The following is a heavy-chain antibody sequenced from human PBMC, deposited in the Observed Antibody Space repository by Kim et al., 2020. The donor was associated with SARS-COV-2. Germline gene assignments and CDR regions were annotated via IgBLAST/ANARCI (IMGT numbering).Heavy chain of an antibody. CDR1: GFTFSSYA. J-gene: IGHJ5*02. Sequence: GGSLRLSCSASGFTFSSYAMHWVRQAPGKGLEYVSAISSNGGSTYYADSVKGRFTISRDNSKNTLYLQMSSLRAEDTAVYYCGGALRYGSGSYYIDETNWFDPWGQGTLVTVSS. CDR3: GGALRYGSGSYYIDETNWFDP. D-gene: IGHD3-10*01. CDR2: ISSNGGST. V-gene: IGHV3-64D*09.